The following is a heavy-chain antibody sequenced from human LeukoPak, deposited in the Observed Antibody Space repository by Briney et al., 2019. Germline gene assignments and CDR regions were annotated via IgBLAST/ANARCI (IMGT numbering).Heavy chain of an antibody. CDR3: ARASGRWYNWNDLLSH. V-gene: IGHV4-34*01. D-gene: IGHD1-20*01. CDR1: GGSFSGYY. CDR2: VNHSGST. Sequence: PSETLSLTCAVYGGSFSGYYWSWIRQPPGKGLEWIGEVNHSGSTNYNPSLESRVTISVDTSKNQFSLKLSSVTAADTAVYYCARASGRWYNWNDLLSHWGQGTLVTVSS. J-gene: IGHJ4*02.